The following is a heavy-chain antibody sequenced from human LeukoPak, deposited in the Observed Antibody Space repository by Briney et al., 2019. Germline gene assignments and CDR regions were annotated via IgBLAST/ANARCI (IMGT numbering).Heavy chain of an antibody. V-gene: IGHV3-23*01. J-gene: IGHJ4*02. CDR3: VKGRISEDGLDF. Sequence: GSLRLSCAASGFTFSKSAMTWVRQTPGKGLDWVSSISSSGNTYYADSVKGRFTISRDNSKNMLYLQMNSLRAEDTAVYYCVKGRISEDGLDFWGQGTLVTVSS. D-gene: IGHD6-13*01. CDR1: GFTFSKSA. CDR2: ISSSGNT.